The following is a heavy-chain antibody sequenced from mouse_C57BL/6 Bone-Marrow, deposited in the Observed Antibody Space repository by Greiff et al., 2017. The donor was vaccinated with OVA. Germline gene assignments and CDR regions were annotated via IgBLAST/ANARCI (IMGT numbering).Heavy chain of an antibody. J-gene: IGHJ2*01. CDR2: IYPGSGST. V-gene: IGHV1-55*01. CDR1: GYTFTSYW. D-gene: IGHD1-1*01. CDR3: ARKLRGYFDY. Sequence: QVQLQQPGAELVKPGASVTMSCKASGYTFTSYWITWVKQWPGQGLEWIGDIYPGSGSTNYNEKFKSKATLTVDTSSSTAYMQLSSLTSEDSAVYYCARKLRGYFDYWGQGTTLTVSS.